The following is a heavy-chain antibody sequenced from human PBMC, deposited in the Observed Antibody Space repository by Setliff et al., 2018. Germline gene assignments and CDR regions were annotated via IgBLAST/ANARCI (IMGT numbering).Heavy chain of an antibody. V-gene: IGHV1-69*05. CDR2: IIPIFGTA. Sequence: SVKVSCKASGGTFSSYAISWVRQAPGQGLEWMGGIIPIFGTANYVQKFQGRVTITTDEFTSTAYMELSSLRSEDTAVYYCARASRFGTIVYRGDYYMDVWGEGTTVTVSS. CDR3: ARASRFGTIVYRGDYYMDV. D-gene: IGHD3-10*01. J-gene: IGHJ6*03. CDR1: GGTFSSYA.